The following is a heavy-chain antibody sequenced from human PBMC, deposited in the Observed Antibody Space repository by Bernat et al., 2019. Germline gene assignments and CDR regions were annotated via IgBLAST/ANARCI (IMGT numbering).Heavy chain of an antibody. D-gene: IGHD2-2*01. Sequence: QVQLVQSGAEVKKPGASVKVSCKASGYTFTGYYLHWVRQAPGQGLEWMGRINPNSGGTNYAQQFQGRVTVTRDTSISPAYMVLSRQRSDDTAVYYCARGSMVSVPAASYWGQGTLVTVSS. CDR3: ARGSMVSVPAASY. V-gene: IGHV1-2*06. J-gene: IGHJ4*02. CDR2: INPNSGGT. CDR1: GYTFTGYY.